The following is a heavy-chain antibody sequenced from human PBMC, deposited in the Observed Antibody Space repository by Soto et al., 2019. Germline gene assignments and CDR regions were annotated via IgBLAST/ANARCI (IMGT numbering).Heavy chain of an antibody. V-gene: IGHV3-74*01. CDR3: ARDNWNSY. D-gene: IGHD1-1*01. J-gene: IGHJ4*02. CDR2: IDNDGSAT. Sequence: GGSLRLSCVASGFTFNIYWMHWVRQAPGKGLEWVSRIDNDGSATTYADSVRGRFTISRDNAKNTLFLQMNTLRVDDTAVYYCARDNWNSYWGQGTLVTVSS. CDR1: GFTFNIYW.